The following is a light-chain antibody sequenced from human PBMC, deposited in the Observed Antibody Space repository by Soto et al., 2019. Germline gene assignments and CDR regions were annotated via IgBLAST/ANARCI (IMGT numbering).Light chain of an antibody. Sequence: EIVLTQSPATLSLSPGERATLSCRASQSIGSYLAWYQQKPGQAPRLLIYDASNRATGIPARFSGSGSGRDFTLIINSLEPEDFAVYYCQQRSNWPLTFGGGTKVEIK. CDR2: DAS. CDR3: QQRSNWPLT. CDR1: QSIGSY. J-gene: IGKJ4*01. V-gene: IGKV3-11*02.